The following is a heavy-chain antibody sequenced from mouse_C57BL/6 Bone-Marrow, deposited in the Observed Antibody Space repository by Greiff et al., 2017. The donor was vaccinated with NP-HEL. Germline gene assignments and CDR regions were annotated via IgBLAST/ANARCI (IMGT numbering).Heavy chain of an antibody. CDR3: AREGDGYYVFDY. J-gene: IGHJ2*01. CDR2: IYPGSGST. Sequence: QVQLQQPGAELVKPGASVKMSCKASGYTFTSYWITWVKQRPGHGLEWIGDIYPGSGSTNYNEKFKSKATLTVDTSSSTAYMQLSSLTSEDSAVYYCAREGDGYYVFDYWGQGTTLTVSS. V-gene: IGHV1-55*01. CDR1: GYTFTSYW. D-gene: IGHD2-3*01.